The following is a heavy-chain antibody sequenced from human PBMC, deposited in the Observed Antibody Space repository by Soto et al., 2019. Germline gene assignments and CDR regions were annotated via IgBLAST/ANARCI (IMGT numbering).Heavy chain of an antibody. J-gene: IGHJ4*02. V-gene: IGHV1-24*01. Sequence: GASVKVSCKVSGYTLTEVSMHWGRQAPGKGLEWMGGFDPEDGETIYAQKFQGRVTMTEDTSTDTAYMELRSLRSDDTAVYYCARDSATNPMIVEIDYWGQGTLVTVSS. CDR3: ARDSATNPMIVEIDY. D-gene: IGHD3-22*01. CDR2: FDPEDGET. CDR1: GYTLTEVS.